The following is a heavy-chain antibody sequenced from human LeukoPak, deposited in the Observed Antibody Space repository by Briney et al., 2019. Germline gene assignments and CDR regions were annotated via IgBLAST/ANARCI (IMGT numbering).Heavy chain of an antibody. CDR2: ISYSGVVK. D-gene: IGHD3-10*01. V-gene: IGHV3-33*08. CDR1: GYTFSDYG. CDR3: ARDALLWFGDFDY. Sequence: PGTSLRLSCTASGYTFSDYGMHWVRQAPGKGLEWLSVISYSGVVKFYADSVKGRFTISRDNAKNSLYLQMNSLRDEDTAVYYCARDALLWFGDFDYWGQGTLVTVSS. J-gene: IGHJ4*02.